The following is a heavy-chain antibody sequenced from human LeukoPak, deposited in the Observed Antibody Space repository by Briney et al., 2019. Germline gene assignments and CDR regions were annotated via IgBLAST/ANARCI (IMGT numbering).Heavy chain of an antibody. Sequence: ASVKVSCKASGGTFSSYAISWVRQAPEQGLEWMGGIIPIFGTANYAQKFQGRVTITTDESTSTAYMELSSLRSEDTAVYYCARDWGSSGWYRGGNKDWFDPWGQGTLVTVSS. V-gene: IGHV1-69*05. J-gene: IGHJ5*02. CDR1: GGTFSSYA. CDR2: IIPIFGTA. D-gene: IGHD6-19*01. CDR3: ARDWGSSGWYRGGNKDWFDP.